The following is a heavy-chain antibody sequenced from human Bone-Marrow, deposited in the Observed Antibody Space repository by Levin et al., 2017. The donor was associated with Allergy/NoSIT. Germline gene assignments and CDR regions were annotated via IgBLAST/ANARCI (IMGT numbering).Heavy chain of an antibody. CDR3: AESVRFGGGSTDAYDG. CDR1: GFTFDDYA. Sequence: PGGSLRLSCAASGFTFDDYAMHWVRQSPGRGLEWVSRINWDGTDIDYTDSVKGRFTISRDTAANFLYLQINSLRPEDTALYFCAESVRFGGGSTDAYDGWGQGTMVTVSS. V-gene: IGHV3-9*01. J-gene: IGHJ3*01. D-gene: IGHD2-15*01. CDR2: INWDGTDI.